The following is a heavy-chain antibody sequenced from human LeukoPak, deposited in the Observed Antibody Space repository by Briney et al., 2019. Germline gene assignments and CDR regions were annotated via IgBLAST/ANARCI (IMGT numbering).Heavy chain of an antibody. CDR3: ANQPAYCGGDCYFDY. Sequence: GGSLRLSCAASGFTFSGYGMHWVRQAPGKGLEWVAFIRYDGSNKYYADSVKGRFTISRDNSKNTLYLQMNSLRAEDTAVYYCANQPAYCGGDCYFDYWGQGTLVTVSS. J-gene: IGHJ4*02. CDR1: GFTFSGYG. CDR2: IRYDGSNK. V-gene: IGHV3-30*02. D-gene: IGHD2-21*02.